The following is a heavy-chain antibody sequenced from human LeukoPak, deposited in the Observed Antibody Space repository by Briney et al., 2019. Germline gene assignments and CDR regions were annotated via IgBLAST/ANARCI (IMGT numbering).Heavy chain of an antibody. J-gene: IGHJ6*02. Sequence: GASVKVSCKASGYTFTGYYMHWVRQAPGQGLEWMGWINPNSGGTNYAQKFQGRVTMTRDTSISTAYMELSRLRSDDTAVYYCARAVITIFGVVIPPYYYYGMDVWGQGTTVTVSS. D-gene: IGHD3-3*01. V-gene: IGHV1-2*02. CDR3: ARAVITIFGVVIPPYYYYGMDV. CDR1: GYTFTGYY. CDR2: INPNSGGT.